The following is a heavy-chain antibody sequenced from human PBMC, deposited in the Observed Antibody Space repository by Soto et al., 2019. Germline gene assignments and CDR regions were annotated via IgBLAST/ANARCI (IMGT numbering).Heavy chain of an antibody. CDR2: VHPNSGGT. CDR3: AKELPRGMDV. CDR1: GYTFSVYH. D-gene: IGHD1-26*01. V-gene: IGHV1-2*02. Sequence: QVHLVQSGAEVKQPGASVKVSCKASGYTFSVYHMHWVRQAPGQGLEWMGWVHPNSGGTNYAQSFEGRVTMTRDTSINTAYMELSRLTSNDTAVYYSAKELPRGMDVWGQGTTVTVSS. J-gene: IGHJ6*02.